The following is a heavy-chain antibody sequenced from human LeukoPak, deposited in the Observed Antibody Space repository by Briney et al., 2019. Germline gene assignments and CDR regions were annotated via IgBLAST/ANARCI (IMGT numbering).Heavy chain of an antibody. D-gene: IGHD5-18*01. CDR3: ARNTAPGYGLDV. J-gene: IGHJ6*02. CDR1: GYTFTGYY. Sequence: GASGKVSCKASGYTFTGYYIHWVRQAPGQGFEWMGWIHPNSGATGYAQNFQGRVTMTRDTSISTAYMDLSRLRSDDTAVYYCARNTAPGYGLDVWGQGTPVTVSS. V-gene: IGHV1-2*02. CDR2: IHPNSGAT.